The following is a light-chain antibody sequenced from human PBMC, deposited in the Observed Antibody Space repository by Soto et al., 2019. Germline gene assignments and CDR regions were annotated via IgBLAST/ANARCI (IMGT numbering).Light chain of an antibody. CDR1: QSVRTN. CDR2: AAS. V-gene: IGKV3-15*01. J-gene: IGKJ4*01. CDR3: QPYNNWPLT. Sequence: EVVVTQSPATLSVSLGGRATLSCRASQSVRTNLAWYQQKPGQAPRLLIYAASTRATGIPARFSGSGSGTEFTLTITSLQSEDFAIYYCQPYNNWPLTFGGGTKVESK.